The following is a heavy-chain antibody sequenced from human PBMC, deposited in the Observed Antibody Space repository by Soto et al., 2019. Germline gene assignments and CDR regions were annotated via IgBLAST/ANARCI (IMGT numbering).Heavy chain of an antibody. V-gene: IGHV4-61*01. CDR1: GGSVSSGRYY. D-gene: IGHD3-10*01. J-gene: IGHJ3*02. CDR2: IYYSGSP. Sequence: SETLSLTCPVSGGSVSSGRYYWSWIRQPPGKGLEWIGDIYYSGSPNYNPSLKSRVTISVDTSKNQFSLKLSSVPAADTAVYYCARQITMVRGFIMGAFDIWGQGTMVTVSS. CDR3: ARQITMVRGFIMGAFDI.